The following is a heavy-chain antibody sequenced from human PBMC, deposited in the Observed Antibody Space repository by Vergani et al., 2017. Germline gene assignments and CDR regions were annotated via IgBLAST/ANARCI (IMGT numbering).Heavy chain of an antibody. CDR3: ARDHTYGSSTSCPSGYYYYYMDV. CDR1: GFTFSSYA. CDR2: ISYDGSNK. D-gene: IGHD2-2*01. Sequence: VQLVESGGGVVQPGRSLRLSCAASGFTFSSYAMHWVRQAPGKGLEWVAVISYDGSNKYYADSVKGRFTISRDNSKNTVYLQMNSLRAEDTAVYYCARDHTYGSSTSCPSGYYYYYMDVWGKGTTVTVSS. J-gene: IGHJ6*03. V-gene: IGHV3-30-3*01.